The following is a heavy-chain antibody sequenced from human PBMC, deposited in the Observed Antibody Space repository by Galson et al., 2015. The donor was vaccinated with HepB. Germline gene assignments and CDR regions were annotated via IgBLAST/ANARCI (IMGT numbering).Heavy chain of an antibody. D-gene: IGHD5-24*01. V-gene: IGHV4-39*01. Sequence: LSRTCTVSGGSISSSNYYWGWIRQPPGEGVEWIGSNFYSGSTYYNPALKGRVTISVETPKNQLSLKGNSVTAADTAFYYCASGRRDGYRYFDYWGQGTLVTVSS. J-gene: IGHJ4*02. CDR3: ASGRRDGYRYFDY. CDR2: NFYSGST. CDR1: GGSISSSNYY.